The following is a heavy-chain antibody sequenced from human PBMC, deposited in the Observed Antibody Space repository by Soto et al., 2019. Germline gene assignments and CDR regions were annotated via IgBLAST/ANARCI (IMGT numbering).Heavy chain of an antibody. CDR1: GGTFRTES. CDR2: ILPFFGTA. Sequence: QVHLVQSGAEVKKPGSSVKVSCKYSGGTFRTESINWVRQAPGQGLEWMGGILPFFGTADYAPRLQGSVSITADGATTTAYMELSSLTSQDTAVSFCARGHDYGGNSDAFDVWGQGTMVTVSS. J-gene: IGHJ3*01. D-gene: IGHD4-17*01. V-gene: IGHV1-69*13. CDR3: ARGHDYGGNSDAFDV.